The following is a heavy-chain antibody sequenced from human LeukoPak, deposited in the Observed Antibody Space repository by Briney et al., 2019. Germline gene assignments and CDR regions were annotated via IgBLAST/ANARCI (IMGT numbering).Heavy chain of an antibody. CDR1: GGSFGSNNYY. V-gene: IGHV4-39*07. CDR3: ARGPSNYYGSGRYYYWYGMDV. CDR2: IYYDGST. J-gene: IGHJ6*02. D-gene: IGHD3-10*01. Sequence: SETLSLTCTVSGGSFGSNNYYWGWIRQPPGKGLEWIGNIYYDGSTYYNPSLKSRVTISVDTSKNQFSLNLSSVTAADTAVYYCARGPSNYYGSGRYYYWYGMDVWGQGTTDTVSS.